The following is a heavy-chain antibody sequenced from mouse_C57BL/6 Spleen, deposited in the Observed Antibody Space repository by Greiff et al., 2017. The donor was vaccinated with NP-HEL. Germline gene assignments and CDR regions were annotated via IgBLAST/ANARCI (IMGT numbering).Heavy chain of an antibody. Sequence: QFQLQQSGAELVRPGTSVKVSCKASGYAFTNYLIEWVKQRPGQGLEWIGVINPGSGGTNYNEKFKGKATLTADKSSSTAYMQLSSLTSEDSAVYFCARWGYDEAWFAYWGQGTLVTVSA. CDR1: GYAFTNYL. CDR2: INPGSGGT. V-gene: IGHV1-54*01. D-gene: IGHD2-2*01. J-gene: IGHJ3*01. CDR3: ARWGYDEAWFAY.